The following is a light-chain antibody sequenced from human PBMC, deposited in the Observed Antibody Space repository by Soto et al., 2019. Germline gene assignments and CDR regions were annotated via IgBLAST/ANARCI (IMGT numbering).Light chain of an antibody. CDR2: AAS. CDR3: QQYDNLPIT. CDR1: QSINSY. V-gene: IGKV1-33*01. Sequence: DIQMTQSPSSLSASVGDRFTVTFRASQSINSYLNWYQQKPGKAPNLLIYAASNLETGVPSRFSGSGSGTDFTFTISSLQPEDIATYYCQQYDNLPITFGQGTRLEIK. J-gene: IGKJ5*01.